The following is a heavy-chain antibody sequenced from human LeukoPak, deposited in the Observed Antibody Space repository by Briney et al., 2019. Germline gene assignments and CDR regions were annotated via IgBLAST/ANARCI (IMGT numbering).Heavy chain of an antibody. V-gene: IGHV1-2*02. CDR1: GYTFTGYY. D-gene: IGHD4-23*01. Sequence: ASVKVSCKASGYTFTGYYMHWVRQAPGQGLEWMGWINPNSGGTNYAQKFQGRVTMTRDTSISTAYMELSRLRSDDTAVYYCARESVGDDYGGNSGWFDPWGQGTLVTVSS. CDR3: ARESVGDDYGGNSGWFDP. CDR2: INPNSGGT. J-gene: IGHJ5*02.